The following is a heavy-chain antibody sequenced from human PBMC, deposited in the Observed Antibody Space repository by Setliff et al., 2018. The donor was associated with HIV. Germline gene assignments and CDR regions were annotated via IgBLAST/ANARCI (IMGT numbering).Heavy chain of an antibody. CDR1: GVSISSYF. V-gene: IGHV4-4*09. J-gene: IGHJ4*02. CDR3: ARRPPLTTGREYYFDF. CDR2: FYTSGST. D-gene: IGHD1-1*01. Sequence: SETLSLTCTVSGVSISSYFWSWIRQPPGKELEWIGYFYTSGSTNYNPSLKSRVTISIDTSKNQFSLKLNAVTAADTAVYYCARRPPLTTGREYYFDFWGQGTLVTVSS.